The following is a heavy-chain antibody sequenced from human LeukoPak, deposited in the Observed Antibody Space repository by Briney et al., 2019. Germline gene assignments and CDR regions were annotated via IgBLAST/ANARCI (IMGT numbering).Heavy chain of an antibody. V-gene: IGHV4-34*01. J-gene: IGHJ4*02. CDR2: IHHSGSA. CDR1: GGSISGYY. CDR3: ARRASSGYYNYFDY. Sequence: PSETLSLTCAVYGGSISGYYWSWIRQPPGKGLEWIAEIHHSGSANYNPSLKSRVTISVDKSKNQFSLKLSSVTAADTAVYYCARRASSGYYNYFDYWGQGTLVTVSS. D-gene: IGHD3-3*01.